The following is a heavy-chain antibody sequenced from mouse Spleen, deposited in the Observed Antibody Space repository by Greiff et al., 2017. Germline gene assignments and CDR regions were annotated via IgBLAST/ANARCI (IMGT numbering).Heavy chain of an antibody. V-gene: IGHV1S81*02. CDR1: GYTFTSYY. Sequence: QVQLQQSGAELVKPGASVKLSCKASGYTFTSYYMYWVKQRPGQGLEWIGEINPSNGGTNFNEKFKSKATLTVDKSSSTAYMQLSSLTSEDSAVYYCTRWYYGTPFAYWGQGTLVTVSA. J-gene: IGHJ3*01. CDR2: INPSNGGT. CDR3: TRWYYGTPFAY. D-gene: IGHD1-1*01.